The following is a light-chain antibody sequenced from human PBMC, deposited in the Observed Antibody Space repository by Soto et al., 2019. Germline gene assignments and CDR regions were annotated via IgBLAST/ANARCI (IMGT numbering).Light chain of an antibody. CDR2: AAS. CDR1: QGISSY. Sequence: DIQLTQSPSFLSASVGDRVTITCRASQGISSYLAWYQQKPGTAPQLLIYAASTLQSGVPSRFSGSGSGTEFTLTISSLQPEDFATYCQQIHSNPYTFGQGTKVEI. CDR3: QQIHSNPYT. J-gene: IGKJ2*01. V-gene: IGKV1-9*01.